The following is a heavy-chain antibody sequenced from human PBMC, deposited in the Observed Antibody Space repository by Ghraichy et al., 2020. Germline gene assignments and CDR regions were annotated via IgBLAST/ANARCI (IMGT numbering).Heavy chain of an antibody. D-gene: IGHD6-13*01. CDR2: INHSGST. V-gene: IGHV4-34*01. J-gene: IGHJ5*02. CDR3: ARVVGYSSSWHKNWFDP. CDR1: GGSFSGYY. Sequence: SETLSLTCAVYGGSFSGYYWSWIRQPPGKGLEWIGEINHSGSTNYNPSLKSRVTISVDTSKNQFSLKLSSVTAADTAVYYCARVVGYSSSWHKNWFDPWGQGTLVTVSS.